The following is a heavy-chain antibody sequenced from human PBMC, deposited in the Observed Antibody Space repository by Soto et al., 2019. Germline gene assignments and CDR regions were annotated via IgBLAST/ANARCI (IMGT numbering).Heavy chain of an antibody. D-gene: IGHD6-19*01. J-gene: IGHJ4*02. CDR1: GGTFSTYA. V-gene: IGHV1-69*13. CDR2: IIPLFGTA. Sequence: SVKVSCTTSGGTFSTYAIYCVRQAPGQGLEWMGAIIPLFGTADYAQKFQGRVTITADESTSTAYMELSSLRSEDTAVYYCARPKGSYSSGYYYFDYWGQGTLVTVSS. CDR3: ARPKGSYSSGYYYFDY.